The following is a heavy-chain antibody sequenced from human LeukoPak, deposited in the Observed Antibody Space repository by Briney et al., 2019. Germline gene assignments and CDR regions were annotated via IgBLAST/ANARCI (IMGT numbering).Heavy chain of an antibody. Sequence: SETLSLTCTVSGGSISSSSYYWGWIRQPPGKGLEWIGYIYYSGSTNYNPSLKSRVTISVDTSKNQFSLKLSSVTAADTAVYYCAREAVATGGVDYWGQGTLVTVSS. D-gene: IGHD5-12*01. CDR1: GGSISSSSYY. CDR2: IYYSGST. CDR3: AREAVATGGVDY. V-gene: IGHV4-61*01. J-gene: IGHJ4*02.